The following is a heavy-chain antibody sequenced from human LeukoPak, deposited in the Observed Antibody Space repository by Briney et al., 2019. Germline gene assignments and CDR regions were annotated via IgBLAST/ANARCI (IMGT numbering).Heavy chain of an antibody. Sequence: GESLKISWKCCGYRFTTDWIGWVREMPGKGLDWMGIIYPGDSDTRYSPSFQGQVTISADKSISTAYLQWSSLKASDTAMYYCARLSCSSTTCPYYFDYWGQGTLVTVSS. V-gene: IGHV5-51*01. J-gene: IGHJ4*02. D-gene: IGHD2-2*01. CDR3: ARLSCSSTTCPYYFDY. CDR1: GYRFTTDW. CDR2: IYPGDSDT.